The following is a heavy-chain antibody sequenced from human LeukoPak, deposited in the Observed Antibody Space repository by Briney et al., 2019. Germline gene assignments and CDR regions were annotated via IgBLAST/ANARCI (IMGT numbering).Heavy chain of an antibody. CDR3: AREVPADNYYYYYMDV. J-gene: IGHJ6*03. CDR2: IYTSGST. CDR1: GGSISSYY. Sequence: SETLSLTCTVSGGSISSYYWSWIRQPAGKGLEWIGRIYTSGSTNYNPSLKSRVTMSVDTSKNQFSLKLSSVTAADTAVYYCAREVPADNYYYYYMDVWGKGTTVTVSS. D-gene: IGHD2-2*01. V-gene: IGHV4-4*07.